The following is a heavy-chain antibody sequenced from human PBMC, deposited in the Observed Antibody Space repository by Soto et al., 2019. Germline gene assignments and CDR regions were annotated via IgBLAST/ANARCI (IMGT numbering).Heavy chain of an antibody. CDR3: ARERYSSSWYWFDP. D-gene: IGHD6-13*01. CDR2: MNPNSGNT. Sequence: VQLVQSGAEVKKPGASVKVSCKASGYTFTSYDINWVRQATGQGLEWMGWMNPNSGNTGYAQKFQGRVTMTRNTSISTTYIELSSLRSEDTSVYYCARERYSSSWYWFDPWGQGTLVTVSS. J-gene: IGHJ5*02. V-gene: IGHV1-8*01. CDR1: GYTFTSYD.